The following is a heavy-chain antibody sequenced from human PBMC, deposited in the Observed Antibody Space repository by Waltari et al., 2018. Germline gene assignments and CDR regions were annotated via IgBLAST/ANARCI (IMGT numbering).Heavy chain of an antibody. CDR1: GGSISSHY. D-gene: IGHD3-10*01. J-gene: IGHJ6*02. CDR2: IYYSGST. Sequence: QVQLQESGPGLVKPSETLSLTCTVSGGSISSHYWSWIRQPQGKGLEWIGYIYYSGSTNYNPSLSSRVTISVDTSKNQFSLKLSSVTAADTAVYYCARDIGGVYYYYGMDVWGQGTTVTVSS. V-gene: IGHV4-59*11. CDR3: ARDIGGVYYYYGMDV.